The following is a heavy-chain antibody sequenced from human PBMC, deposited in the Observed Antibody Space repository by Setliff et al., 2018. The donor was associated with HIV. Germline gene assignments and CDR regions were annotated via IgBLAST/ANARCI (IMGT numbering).Heavy chain of an antibody. CDR2: ISTSGST. J-gene: IGHJ4*02. CDR1: GASISSGSYY. V-gene: IGHV4-61*02. D-gene: IGHD6-19*01. Sequence: SETLSLTCTVSGASISSGSYYWTWIRQPAGKGLEWIGRISTSGSTNYNPSLKSRVTISVDTSKNQFSLNVNSVTAADTAVYYCEVAGQWGQGTLVTVSS. CDR3: EVAGQ.